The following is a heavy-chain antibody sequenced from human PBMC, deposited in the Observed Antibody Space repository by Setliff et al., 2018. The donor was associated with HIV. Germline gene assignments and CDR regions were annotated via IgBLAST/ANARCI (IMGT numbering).Heavy chain of an antibody. J-gene: IGHJ4*02. CDR1: GYSFTTSG. CDR3: ARKPTGSPSDY. Sequence: ASVKVSCKASGYSFTTSGVSWVRQAPGQGLEWMGWINIRSGNTNYAQKFQGRVTITTDTSTSTAYMELRSLRSDDTALYYCARKPTGSPSDYWGQGTLVTVSS. V-gene: IGHV1-18*01. D-gene: IGHD2-2*01. CDR2: INIRSGNT.